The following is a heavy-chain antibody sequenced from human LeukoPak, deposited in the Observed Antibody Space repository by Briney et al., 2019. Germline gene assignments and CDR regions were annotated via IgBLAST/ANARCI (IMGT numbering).Heavy chain of an antibody. Sequence: SETLSLTCTVSGGSISIYYWSWIRQPPGKTLEWVGYISYSGGTNYNPSLKSRVTISVDTCQNRSSLNLRSVTAADTAVYYCARGYDSPPYYYYMDVWGRGATVTVSS. J-gene: IGHJ6*03. V-gene: IGHV4-59*01. CDR2: ISYSGGT. CDR1: GGSISIYY. CDR3: ARGYDSPPYYYYMDV. D-gene: IGHD3-3*01.